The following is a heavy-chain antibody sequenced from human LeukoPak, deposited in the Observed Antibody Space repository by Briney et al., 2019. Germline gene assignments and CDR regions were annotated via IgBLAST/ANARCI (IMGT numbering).Heavy chain of an antibody. Sequence: GGSLRLSCAASGFTFSSYWMSWVRQAPGKGLEWVANIKQDGSEKYYVDSVKGRFTISRDNAKNSLYLQMNSLRAEDTAVYYCASYGDGSSPSYYYYGMDVWGQGTTVTVSS. CDR3: ASYGDGSSPSYYYYGMDV. CDR2: IKQDGSEK. V-gene: IGHV3-7*01. J-gene: IGHJ6*02. CDR1: GFTFSSYW. D-gene: IGHD4-17*01.